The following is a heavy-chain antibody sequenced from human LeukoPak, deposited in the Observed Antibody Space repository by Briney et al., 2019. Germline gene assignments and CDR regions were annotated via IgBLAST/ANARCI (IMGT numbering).Heavy chain of an antibody. CDR2: INHSGST. CDR3: ARGPINCSSTSCSNNWFDP. J-gene: IGHJ5*02. D-gene: IGHD2-2*01. Sequence: SETLSLTCAVYGGSFSGYYWSWIRQPPGKGLEWIGEINHSGSTNYNPSLKSRVTISVDTSKNQFSLKLSSVTAADTAVYYCARGPINCSSTSCSNNWFDPWGQETLVTVSS. CDR1: GGSFSGYY. V-gene: IGHV4-34*01.